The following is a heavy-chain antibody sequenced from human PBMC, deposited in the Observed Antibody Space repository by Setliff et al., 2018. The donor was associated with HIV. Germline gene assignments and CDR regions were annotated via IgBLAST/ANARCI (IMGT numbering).Heavy chain of an antibody. CDR3: ARYSPRGYTLTGPY. J-gene: IGHJ4*02. CDR2: IYYSGST. Sequence: SETLSLTCTVSGGSISSGSYYWSWIRQPPGKGLEWIGYIYYSGSTKHNPSLKSRVTISLDTSKNQFSLKLTSVTAADTAVYYCARYSPRGYTLTGPYWGQGTLVTVSS. CDR1: GGSISSGSYY. D-gene: IGHD6-25*01. V-gene: IGHV4-61*01.